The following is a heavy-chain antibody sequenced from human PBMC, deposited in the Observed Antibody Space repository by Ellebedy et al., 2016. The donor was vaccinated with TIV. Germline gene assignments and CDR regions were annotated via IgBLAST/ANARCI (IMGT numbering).Heavy chain of an antibody. J-gene: IGHJ6*02. CDR2: INPNSGGT. V-gene: IGHV1-2*02. Sequence: ASVKVSXKASGYTFTGYYMHWVRQAPGQGLEWMGWINPNSGGTNYAQKFQGRVTMTRDTSISTAYMELSRLRSDDTAVYYCARGPRWLQLVGRARGYGMDVWGQGTTVTVSS. CDR3: ARGPRWLQLVGRARGYGMDV. CDR1: GYTFTGYY. D-gene: IGHD5-24*01.